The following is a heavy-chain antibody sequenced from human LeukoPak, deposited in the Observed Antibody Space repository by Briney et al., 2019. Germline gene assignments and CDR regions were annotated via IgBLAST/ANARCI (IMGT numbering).Heavy chain of an antibody. CDR2: ISYDGSNK. J-gene: IGHJ3*02. CDR3: ACENHLIAGQGAFDI. Sequence: GSLRLSCAASGFTFSSYAMHWVRQAPGKGLEWVAVISYDGSNKYYADSVKGRFTISRDNSKNTLYLQMNSLRAEDTAVYYCACENHLIAGQGAFDIWGQGTMVTVSS. D-gene: IGHD2-21*01. CDR1: GFTFSSYA. V-gene: IGHV3-30-3*01.